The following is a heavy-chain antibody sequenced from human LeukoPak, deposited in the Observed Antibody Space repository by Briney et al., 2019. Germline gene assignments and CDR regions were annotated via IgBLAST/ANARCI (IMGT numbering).Heavy chain of an antibody. J-gene: IGHJ4*02. CDR2: IKQDGSEK. V-gene: IGHV3-7*01. D-gene: IGHD6-19*01. CDR1: GFTFSSYW. CDR3: ARGRRRGWYSNNYFDY. Sequence: GGSLRLSCAASGFTFSSYWMSWVRQAPGKGLGWVANIKQDGSEKYYVESVKGRFTIFRDNAKNSLYLQMNSLRAEDTAVYYCARGRRRGWYSNNYFDYWGQKTLHTLPS.